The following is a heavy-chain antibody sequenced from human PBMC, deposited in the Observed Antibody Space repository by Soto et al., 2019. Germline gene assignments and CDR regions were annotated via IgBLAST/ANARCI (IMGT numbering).Heavy chain of an antibody. CDR2: MYYNGNI. J-gene: IGHJ5*02. Sequence: PSETLSLTCNVSGGSISNYYWTWIRQSPEKGREWIGYMYYNGNINYNPSLKSRVTISIDTSKNQFSLTLKSVSAADTAVYYCASGGNWFDPWGPGVLVTVSS. D-gene: IGHD3-16*01. V-gene: IGHV4-59*01. CDR1: GGSISNYY. CDR3: ASGGNWFDP.